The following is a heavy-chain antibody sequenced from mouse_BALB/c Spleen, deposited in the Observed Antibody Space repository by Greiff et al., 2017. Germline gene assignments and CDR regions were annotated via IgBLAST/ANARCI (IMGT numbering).Heavy chain of an antibody. CDR3: TRPTDY. J-gene: IGHJ2*01. V-gene: IGHV6-6*02. CDR2: IRLKSNNYAT. Sequence: DVQLVESGGGLVQPGGSMKLSCVASGFTFSNYWMNWVRQSPEKGLEWVAEIRLKSNNYATHYAESVKGRFTISRDDSKSSVYLQMNNLRAEDTGIYYCTRPTDYWGQGTTLTVSS. D-gene: IGHD1-1*01. CDR1: GFTFSNYW.